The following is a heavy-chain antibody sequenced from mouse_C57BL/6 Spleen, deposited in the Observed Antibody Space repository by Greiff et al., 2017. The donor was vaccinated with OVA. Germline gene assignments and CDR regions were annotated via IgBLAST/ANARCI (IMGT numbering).Heavy chain of an antibody. CDR3: ARGGSSYAWFAY. CDR1: GYSITSGYD. V-gene: IGHV3-1*01. D-gene: IGHD1-1*01. Sequence: DVKLQESGPGMVKPSQSLSLTCTVTGYSITSGYDWHWIRHFPGNKLEWMGYISYSGSTNYNPSLKSRISITHDTSKNHFFLKLNSVTTEDTATYYCARGGSSYAWFAYWGQGTLVTVSA. CDR2: ISYSGST. J-gene: IGHJ3*01.